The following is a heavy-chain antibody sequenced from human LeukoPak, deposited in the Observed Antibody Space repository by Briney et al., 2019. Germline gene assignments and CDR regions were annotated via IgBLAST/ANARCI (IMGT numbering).Heavy chain of an antibody. CDR1: GGSISSYY. Sequence: PSETLSLTCTVSGGSISSYYWNWIRQPPGKGLEWIGYIYYSGSTNYNPSLKSRVTISVDTSKNQFSLRLSSVTAADTAVYYCARGGWYPESFQHWGQGALVTVSS. CDR3: ARGGWYPESFQH. V-gene: IGHV4-59*01. CDR2: IYYSGST. J-gene: IGHJ1*01. D-gene: IGHD6-19*01.